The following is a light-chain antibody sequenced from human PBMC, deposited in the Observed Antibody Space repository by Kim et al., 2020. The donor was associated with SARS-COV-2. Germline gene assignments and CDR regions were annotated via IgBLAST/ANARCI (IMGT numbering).Light chain of an antibody. Sequence: SYELTQPPSVSVAPGKTARLTCGGHNIGSKSVHWYQQKPGQAPVLVIYYDSDRPSGIPERFSGSNSGNTATLTISRVEAGDEADYYCQVWDSSSDHRVFGGGTQLTVL. CDR1: NIGSKS. CDR3: QVWDSSSDHRV. V-gene: IGLV3-21*04. J-gene: IGLJ3*02. CDR2: YDS.